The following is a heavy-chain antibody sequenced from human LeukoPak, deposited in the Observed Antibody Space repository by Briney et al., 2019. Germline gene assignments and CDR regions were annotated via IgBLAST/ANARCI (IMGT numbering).Heavy chain of an antibody. J-gene: IGHJ4*02. V-gene: IGHV1-2*06. Sequence: ASVKVSCKASGYSFTGYYMHWVRQAPGQGLEWMGRISPGSGDTDYGQNFQGRVTVTRDMSITTVYMELSSLRSDDTAVYYCARGGFDYWGQGTLVTVSS. CDR3: ARGGFDY. CDR1: GYSFTGYY. CDR2: ISPGSGDT.